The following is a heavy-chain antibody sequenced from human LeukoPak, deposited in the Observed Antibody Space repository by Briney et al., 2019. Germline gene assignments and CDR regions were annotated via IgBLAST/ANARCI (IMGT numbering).Heavy chain of an antibody. J-gene: IGHJ4*02. D-gene: IGHD3-10*01. CDR1: GFTFSSYA. CDR3: AMVRGVIIALPLDY. V-gene: IGHV3-30-3*01. Sequence: GGSLRLSCAASGFTFSSYAMHWVRQAPGKGLEWVAVISYDGSNKYYADSVKGRFTISRDNSKNTLYLQMNSLRAEDTAVYYCAMVRGVIIALPLDYWGQGTLVTVSS. CDR2: ISYDGSNK.